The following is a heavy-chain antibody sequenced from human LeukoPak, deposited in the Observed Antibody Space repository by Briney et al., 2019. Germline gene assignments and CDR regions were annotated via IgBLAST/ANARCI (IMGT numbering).Heavy chain of an antibody. CDR3: AKDRVQLWSEYYFDY. J-gene: IGHJ4*02. D-gene: IGHD5-18*01. V-gene: IGHV3-30*18. CDR1: GFTFSSYG. Sequence: GGSLRLSCAASGFTFSSYGIQWVRHAPGKGLEWVAVISYDGSNKYYADTVKGRFTISRDNSKNTLYLQMNSLRAEDTAVYYCAKDRVQLWSEYYFDYWGQGTLVTVSS. CDR2: ISYDGSNK.